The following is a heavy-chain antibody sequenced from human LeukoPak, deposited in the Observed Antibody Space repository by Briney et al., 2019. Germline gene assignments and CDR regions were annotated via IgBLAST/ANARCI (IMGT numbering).Heavy chain of an antibody. CDR3: ARVPRRGYSKEVLI. V-gene: IGHV1-69*13. J-gene: IGHJ3*02. CDR2: IIPIFGTA. Sequence: GASVKVSCKASGGTFSSYAISWVRQAPGQGLEWMGGIIPIFGTANYAQEFQGRVTITADESTSTAYMELSSLRSEDTAVYYCARVPRRGYSKEVLIWGQGTMVTVSS. D-gene: IGHD5-18*01. CDR1: GGTFSSYA.